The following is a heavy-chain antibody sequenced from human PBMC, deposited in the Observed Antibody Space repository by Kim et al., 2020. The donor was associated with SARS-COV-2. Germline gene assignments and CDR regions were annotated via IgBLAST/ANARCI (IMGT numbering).Heavy chain of an antibody. Sequence: SVKVSCKASGFTFTSSAVQWVRQARGQRLEWIGWIVVGSGNTNYAQKFQERVTITRDMSTSTAYMELSSLRSEDTAVYYCAADPHYYDSSGYYGGWGYWGQGTLVTVSS. V-gene: IGHV1-58*01. J-gene: IGHJ4*02. CDR2: IVVGSGNT. D-gene: IGHD3-22*01. CDR1: GFTFTSSA. CDR3: AADPHYYDSSGYYGGWGY.